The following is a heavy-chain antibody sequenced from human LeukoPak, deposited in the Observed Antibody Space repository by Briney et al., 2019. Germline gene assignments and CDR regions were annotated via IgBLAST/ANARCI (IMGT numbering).Heavy chain of an antibody. Sequence: PSETLSLTCTVSLGSISSYYWSWIRQPPGKGLEWIWYIYYSGSTNYNPSLKSLVTISVDTSKIQFSLKLSSVTAADTAVYYCARRPPAVAAFDYWGQGTLVTASS. V-gene: IGHV4-59*08. J-gene: IGHJ4*02. D-gene: IGHD6-19*01. CDR2: IYYSGST. CDR3: ARRPPAVAAFDY. CDR1: LGSISSYY.